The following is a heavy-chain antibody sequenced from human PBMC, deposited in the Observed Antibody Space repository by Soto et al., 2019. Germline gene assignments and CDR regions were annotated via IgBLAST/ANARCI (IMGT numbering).Heavy chain of an antibody. D-gene: IGHD1-26*01. V-gene: IGHV3-23*01. J-gene: IGHJ4*02. CDR3: AKLTNRGSYFAY. Sequence: VGSLRLSCAASGFTFSSYAMSWVRQAPGKGLEWVSAISGSGGSTYYADSVKGRFTISRDNSKNTLYLQMNSLRAEDTAVYYCAKLTNRGSYFAYWGQGTLVTVSS. CDR2: ISGSGGST. CDR1: GFTFSSYA.